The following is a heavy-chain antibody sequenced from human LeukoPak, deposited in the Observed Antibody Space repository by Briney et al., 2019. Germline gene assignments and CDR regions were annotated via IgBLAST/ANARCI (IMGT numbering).Heavy chain of an antibody. D-gene: IGHD1-26*01. CDR2: IFPSFGTA. J-gene: IGHJ3*02. V-gene: IGHV1-69*05. CDR3: ASAGGSSDAYDI. CDR1: GGTFNSYA. Sequence: GASVKVSCKASGGTFNSYAISWVRQAPGQGLEWMGRIFPSFGTANYAQKFQGRVTITTDESRSTAYLELSSLRSEDTAVYYCASAGGSSDAYDIWGQGTLVTVSS.